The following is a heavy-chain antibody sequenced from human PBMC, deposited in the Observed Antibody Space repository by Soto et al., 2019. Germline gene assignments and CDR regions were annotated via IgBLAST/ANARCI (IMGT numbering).Heavy chain of an antibody. CDR1: GFAVTDAS. D-gene: IGHD5-12*01. V-gene: IGHV3-15*01. CDR2: VRSTTYGGTT. J-gene: IGHJ4*02. CDR3: TTGGYKWGNDY. Sequence: GGSLRLSCAASGFAVTDASMNWVRQAPGKGLEWVGRVRSTTYGGTTDYAAPVKGRFTISRDDSKDTLYLQMNSLKTEDTAVYYCTTGGYKWGNDYWGQGILVTVSS.